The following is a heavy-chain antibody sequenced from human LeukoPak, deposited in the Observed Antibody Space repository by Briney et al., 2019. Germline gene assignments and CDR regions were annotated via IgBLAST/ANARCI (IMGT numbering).Heavy chain of an antibody. D-gene: IGHD3-22*01. V-gene: IGHV1-18*01. CDR3: ARYYDSSGYPLSPDY. CDR1: GYTFTSYG. CDR2: ISAYNGNT. Sequence: ASVKVSCKASGYTFTSYGISWVRQAPGQGLEWMGWISAYNGNTNYAQKLQGRVTMTTDTSTSTAYMELRSLRSDDTAVYYCARYYDSSGYPLSPDYWGQGTLVTVSS. J-gene: IGHJ4*02.